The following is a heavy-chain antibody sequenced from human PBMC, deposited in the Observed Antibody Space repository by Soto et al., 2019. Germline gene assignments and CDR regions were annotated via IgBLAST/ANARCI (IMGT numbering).Heavy chain of an antibody. J-gene: IGHJ6*02. V-gene: IGHV1-8*01. CDR2: MNPNSGNT. CDR1: GYTFTSYD. CDR3: VGGGGPGYYYYYGMDV. Sequence: QVQLVQSGAEVKKPGASVKVSCKASGYTFTSYDINWVRQATGQGLEWMGWMNPNSGNTGYAQKFQGRVTMTRNTAISTADMELSSLRSEDTAVYYCVGGGGPGYYYYYGMDVWGQGTTVTVSS. D-gene: IGHD2-15*01.